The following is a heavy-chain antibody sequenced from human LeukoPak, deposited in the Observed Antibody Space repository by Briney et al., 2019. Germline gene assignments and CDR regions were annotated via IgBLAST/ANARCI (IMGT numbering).Heavy chain of an antibody. CDR2: ISSSSSYI. Sequence: GGSLRLSCAASGFTFSSYSMNWVRQAPGKGLEWVSSISSSSSYIYYAESVKGRFTISRDIAKKSLYLQMNSLRAEDTAVYYCARGAGLFDFWGQGTLVTVSS. J-gene: IGHJ4*02. D-gene: IGHD6-13*01. CDR1: GFTFSSYS. V-gene: IGHV3-21*01. CDR3: ARGAGLFDF.